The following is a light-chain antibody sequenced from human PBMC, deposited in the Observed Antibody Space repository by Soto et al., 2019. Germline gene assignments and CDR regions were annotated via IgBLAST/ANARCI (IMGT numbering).Light chain of an antibody. J-gene: IGLJ2*01. V-gene: IGLV2-8*01. CDR1: SSDVGGYDY. CDR2: EVT. Sequence: QSALTQPPSASGSPGQSVTISCTGTSSDVGGYDYVSWYQTHPGKAPKLMIYEVTKRPSGVPDRFSGSKSGNTASLTVSGLQAEDEADYYCSAYAGSNTDVVFGGGTKLTVL. CDR3: SAYAGSNTDVV.